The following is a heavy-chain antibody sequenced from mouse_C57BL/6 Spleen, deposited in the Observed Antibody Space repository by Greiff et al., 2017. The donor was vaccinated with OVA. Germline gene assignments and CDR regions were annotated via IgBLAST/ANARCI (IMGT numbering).Heavy chain of an antibody. V-gene: IGHV10-1*01. Sequence: EVQGVESGGGLVQPKGSLKLSCAASGFSFNTYAMNWVRQAPGKGLEWVARIRSKSNNYATYYADSVKDRFTISRDDSESMLYLQMNNLKTEDTAMYYCVRHGDSLYYAMDYWGQGTSVTVSS. CDR2: IRSKSNNYAT. J-gene: IGHJ4*01. CDR3: VRHGDSLYYAMDY. CDR1: GFSFNTYA.